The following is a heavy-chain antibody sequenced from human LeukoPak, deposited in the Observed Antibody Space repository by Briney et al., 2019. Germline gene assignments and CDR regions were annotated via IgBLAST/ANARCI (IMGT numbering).Heavy chain of an antibody. CDR1: RITFSNYV. CDR3: AYDFWSGYPFDY. J-gene: IGHJ4*02. CDR2: ISGSGRST. V-gene: IGHV3-23*01. D-gene: IGHD3-3*01. Sequence: GGSLRLSCAASRITFSNYVMSWVRQVPGKGLEWVSAISGSGRSTYYADSVKGRFTISRDNSKNTLYLQMNSLRAEDTAVYYCAYDFWSGYPFDYWGQGTLVTVSS.